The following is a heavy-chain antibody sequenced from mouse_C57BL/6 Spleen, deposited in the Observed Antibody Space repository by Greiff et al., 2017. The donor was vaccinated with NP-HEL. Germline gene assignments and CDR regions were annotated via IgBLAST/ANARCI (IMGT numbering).Heavy chain of an antibody. J-gene: IGHJ4*01. D-gene: IGHD2-1*01. CDR1: GFTFSDYG. Sequence: EVMLVASGGGLVKPGGSLKLSCAASGFTFSDYGMHWVRQAPEKGLEWVAYISSGSSTIYYADTVKGRFTISRDNAKNTLFLQMTILRSEDTAMYYCARSYYGNSDAMDYWGQGTSVTVSS. CDR3: ARSYYGNSDAMDY. V-gene: IGHV5-17*01. CDR2: ISSGSSTI.